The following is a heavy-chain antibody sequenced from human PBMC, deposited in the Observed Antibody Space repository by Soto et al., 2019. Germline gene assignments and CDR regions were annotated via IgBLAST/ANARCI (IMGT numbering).Heavy chain of an antibody. CDR3: RSYFDWVRGY. CDR2: IKSKTDGGTT. V-gene: IGHV3-15*01. D-gene: IGHD3-9*01. Sequence: EVQLVESGGGLVKPGGSLRLSCAASGFNFGNTWMSWVRQAPGKGPEWVGRIKSKTDGGTTDYAAPLEGRFTISRADGKNILYLQMNSLKTEDTAIYYCRSYFDWVRGYWGQGTLVTVSS. J-gene: IGHJ4*02. CDR1: GFNFGNTW.